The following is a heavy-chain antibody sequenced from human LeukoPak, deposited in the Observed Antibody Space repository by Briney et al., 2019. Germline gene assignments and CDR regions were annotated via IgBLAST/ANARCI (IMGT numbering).Heavy chain of an antibody. CDR2: IKQDGSEK. CDR1: GFTFSSYW. Sequence: GRSLRLSCAASGFTFSSYWMSWVRQAPGKGLEWVANIKQDGSEKYYVDSVKGRFTISRDNAKNSLYLQMNSLRAEDTAVYYCASDPLTMVRGVPDYWGQGTLVTVSS. V-gene: IGHV3-7*03. CDR3: ASDPLTMVRGVPDY. J-gene: IGHJ4*02. D-gene: IGHD3-10*01.